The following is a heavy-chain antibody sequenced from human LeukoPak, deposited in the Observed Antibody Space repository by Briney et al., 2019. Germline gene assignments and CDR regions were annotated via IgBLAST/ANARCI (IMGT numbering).Heavy chain of an antibody. Sequence: SGPALVKPTQTLTLTCTFSGFSLSTSGMCLSWIRQPPGKALEWLARIDWDDDKYYSTSLKTRLTISKDTSKNRVVHTMTNMDPVDTATYYCARIYRGNNWPFDYWGQGTLVTVSS. CDR2: IDWDDDK. CDR1: GFSLSTSGMC. J-gene: IGHJ4*02. CDR3: ARIYRGNNWPFDY. V-gene: IGHV2-70*11. D-gene: IGHD5-12*01.